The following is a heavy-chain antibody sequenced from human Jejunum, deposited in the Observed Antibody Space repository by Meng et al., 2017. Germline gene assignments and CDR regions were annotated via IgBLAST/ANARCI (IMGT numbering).Heavy chain of an antibody. CDR3: ARGSVTGKHLTFDV. D-gene: IGHD2-21*02. J-gene: IGHJ3*01. Sequence: SETLYLTCTVPGGSLTSYYWNWIRRHPGKELEWVGYMVYSGSTSYNPSLRSRLTISQDTSKNQLYLRRSSVTAADTDVCYCARGSVTGKHLTFDVWGQGTLVTVSS. CDR2: MVYSGST. CDR1: GGSLTSYY. V-gene: IGHV4-59*01.